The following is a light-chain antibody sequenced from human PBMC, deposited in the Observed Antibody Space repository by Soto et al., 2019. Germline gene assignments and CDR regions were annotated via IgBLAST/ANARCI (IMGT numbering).Light chain of an antibody. CDR2: GNS. CDR1: SSNIGAGYD. V-gene: IGLV1-40*01. Sequence: HSVLTQPPSVSGAPGQRVTISCTGSSSNIGAGYDVHWYQQLPGTAPKLLIYGNSNRPSGVPDRFSGSKSGTSASLAITGLQADDEADYYCQSYDSSLSGWVFGGGTKLTVL. J-gene: IGLJ3*02. CDR3: QSYDSSLSGWV.